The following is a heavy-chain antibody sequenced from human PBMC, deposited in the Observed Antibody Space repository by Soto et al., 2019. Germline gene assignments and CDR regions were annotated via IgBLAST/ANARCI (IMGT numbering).Heavy chain of an antibody. D-gene: IGHD3-16*01. V-gene: IGHV4-59*08. CDR1: GGSISSYY. CDR3: ARHAGNRVDGGHGGRKGYYYYYYMDV. J-gene: IGHJ6*03. Sequence: SETLSLTCTVSGGSISSYYWSWIRQPPGKGLEWIGYIYYSGSTNYNPSLKSRVTISVDTSKNQFSLKLSSVTAADTAVYYCARHAGNRVDGGHGGRKGYYYYYYMDVWGKGTTVTVSS. CDR2: IYYSGST.